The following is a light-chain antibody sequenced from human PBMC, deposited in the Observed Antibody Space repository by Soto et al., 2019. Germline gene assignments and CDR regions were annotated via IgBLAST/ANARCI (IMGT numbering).Light chain of an antibody. J-gene: IGKJ1*01. V-gene: IGKV3-20*01. CDR2: DAP. Sequence: IVMSQSPATLSVSPGERATLSCRASQSVSSYLAWYQQKPGQAPRLLIYDAPNRATGIPDRFSGGGSGTDFTLTISRLEPEDFAVYYCQQCGSSPWTFGQGTKVDIK. CDR3: QQCGSSPWT. CDR1: QSVSSY.